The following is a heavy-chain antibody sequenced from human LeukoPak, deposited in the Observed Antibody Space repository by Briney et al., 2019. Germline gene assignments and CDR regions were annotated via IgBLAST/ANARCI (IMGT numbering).Heavy chain of an antibody. V-gene: IGHV3-64D*06. D-gene: IGHD2-21*02. CDR3: VRRLPTTPHYYFDY. CDR2: ISSNGGST. CDR1: GFTFSSYA. J-gene: IGHJ4*02. Sequence: PGGSLRLSCSASGFTFSSYAIHWVRQAAGKGLESVSAISSNGGSTYYADSVKGRFTISRDNSKNTLYLQMSSLRADDTAVYYCVRRLPTTPHYYFDYWGQGTLVTVSS.